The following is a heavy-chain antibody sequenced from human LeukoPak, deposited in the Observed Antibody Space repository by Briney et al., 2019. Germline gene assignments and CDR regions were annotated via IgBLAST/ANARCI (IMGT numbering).Heavy chain of an antibody. V-gene: IGHV1-69*05. J-gene: IGHJ4*02. Sequence: SVKVSCKASGGTFSSYAISWVRQAPGQGLEWMGRIIPIFGTANYAQKFQGRVTITTDESTSTACMELSSLRSEDTAVYYCARIGSQNSSPFDYWGQGTLVTVSS. CDR2: IIPIFGTA. D-gene: IGHD3-10*01. CDR3: ARIGSQNSSPFDY. CDR1: GGTFSSYA.